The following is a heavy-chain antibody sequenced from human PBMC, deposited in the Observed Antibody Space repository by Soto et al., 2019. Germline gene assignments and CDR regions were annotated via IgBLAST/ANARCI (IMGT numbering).Heavy chain of an antibody. J-gene: IGHJ5*02. Sequence: GLDLEWLALIYWDDDKRYSPSLKSRLTITKDTSKNQVVLTMTNMDPVDTATYYCAHRRHLLWFGELLSWFDPWGQGTLVTVSS. V-gene: IGHV2-5*02. CDR3: AHRRHLLWFGELLSWFDP. CDR2: IYWDDDK. D-gene: IGHD3-10*01.